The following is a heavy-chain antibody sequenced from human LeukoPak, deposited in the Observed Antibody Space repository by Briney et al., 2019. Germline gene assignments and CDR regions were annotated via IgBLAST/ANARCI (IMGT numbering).Heavy chain of an antibody. CDR3: ATGALPIGFLESIRPGNYFSHYMGV. CDR2: ISPDGNNK. Sequence: PGKCLRLSCDASGFTFSTVPMHCGRQAPGQGLEWRTRISPDGNNKDYADSVKGRFTISTDNSKNTLFLQMPSLTSEDTGVYYCATGALPIGFLESIRPGNYFSHYMGVWGKGTMVIVSS. J-gene: IGHJ6*03. D-gene: IGHD3-3*02. V-gene: IGHV3-30*04. CDR1: GFTFSTVP.